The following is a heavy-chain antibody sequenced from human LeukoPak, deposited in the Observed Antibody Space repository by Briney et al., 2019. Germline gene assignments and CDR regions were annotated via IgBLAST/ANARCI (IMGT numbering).Heavy chain of an antibody. Sequence: SETLSLTCAVSGGSISSGGYSWSWIRQPPGKGLEWIGYIYHSGSTYYNTSLKSRVTISVDTSKNQFSLKLSSVTAADTAVYYCARAVRIDGYNYVDYWGQGTLVTVSS. CDR3: ARAVRIDGYNYVDY. J-gene: IGHJ4*02. CDR2: IYHSGST. D-gene: IGHD5-24*01. CDR1: GGSISSGGYS. V-gene: IGHV4-30-2*01.